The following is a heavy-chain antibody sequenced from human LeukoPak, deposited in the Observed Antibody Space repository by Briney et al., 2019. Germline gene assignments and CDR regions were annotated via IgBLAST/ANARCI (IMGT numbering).Heavy chain of an antibody. J-gene: IGHJ4*02. D-gene: IGHD4-17*01. Sequence: GGSLRLSCAASGFTFNSFAMHWVRQAPGKGLEWVAVIWYGGSNKYYADSVRGRFTISRDNSKNTVYLQMNSLRAEDSAIYYCARPYGDYYFDYWGQGTLVTVSS. CDR1: GFTFNSFA. CDR3: ARPYGDYYFDY. V-gene: IGHV3-33*01. CDR2: IWYGGSNK.